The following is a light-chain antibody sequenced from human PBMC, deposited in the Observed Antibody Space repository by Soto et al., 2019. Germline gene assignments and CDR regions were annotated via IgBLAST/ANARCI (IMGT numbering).Light chain of an antibody. V-gene: IGKV1-5*03. CDR1: QSISSW. CDR3: QQYNSFPWT. Sequence: DIQMTQSPSTLSASVGNRVTITCRASQSISSWLAWYQQKPGKAPNLLIYKASSLESGVPLRFSGSGSGTEFTLTISSLQPDDFATYYCQQYNSFPWTFGQGPKVEIK. J-gene: IGKJ1*01. CDR2: KAS.